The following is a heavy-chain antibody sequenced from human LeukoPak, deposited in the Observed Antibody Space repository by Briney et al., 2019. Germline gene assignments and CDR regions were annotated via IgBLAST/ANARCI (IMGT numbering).Heavy chain of an antibody. CDR1: GGSISSSSYY. CDR3: ARGLSGYSYGWVDY. J-gene: IGHJ4*02. V-gene: IGHV4-39*07. CDR2: IYYSGST. D-gene: IGHD5-18*01. Sequence: SETLSLTCTVSGGSISSSSYYWGWIRQPPGKGLEWIGSIYYSGSTYYNPSLKSRVTISVDTSKNQFSLKLSSVTAADTAVYYCARGLSGYSYGWVDYWGQGTLVTVSS.